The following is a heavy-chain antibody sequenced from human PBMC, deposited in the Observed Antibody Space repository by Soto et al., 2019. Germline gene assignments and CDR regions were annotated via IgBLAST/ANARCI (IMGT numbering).Heavy chain of an antibody. D-gene: IGHD7-27*01. CDR3: ARGVLGPGDYYYGMDV. J-gene: IGHJ6*02. CDR2: IGAASDT. V-gene: IGHV3-13*01. CDR1: GFTFSNYD. Sequence: GSLRLSCAASGFTFSNYDMHWVRQAPGEGLEWVSGIGAASDTYYPVSVQGLFTVSRDNAKKSLYLQMNSLRAGDTAVYYCARGVLGPGDYYYGMDVWGQGTTVTVSS.